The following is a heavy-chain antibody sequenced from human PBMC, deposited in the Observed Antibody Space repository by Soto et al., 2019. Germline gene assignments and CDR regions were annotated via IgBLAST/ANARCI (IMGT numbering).Heavy chain of an antibody. Sequence: EVQLLESGGGLVQPGGSLRLSCAASGFTFSSYVMSWVRQAPGKGLEWVSAISGSGGSTYYADSVKGRFTISRDNSKNTLYLQMNSLRAEDTAVYYCAKDVDTAMVTRSYFDYRGQGTLVTVSS. J-gene: IGHJ4*02. CDR3: AKDVDTAMVTRSYFDY. V-gene: IGHV3-23*01. CDR2: ISGSGGST. D-gene: IGHD5-18*01. CDR1: GFTFSSYV.